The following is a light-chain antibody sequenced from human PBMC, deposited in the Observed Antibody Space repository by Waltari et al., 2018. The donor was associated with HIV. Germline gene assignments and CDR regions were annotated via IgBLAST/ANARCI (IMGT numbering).Light chain of an antibody. CDR1: DSTIGSNY. V-gene: IGLV1-47*01. J-gene: IGLJ3*02. Sequence: QSVVTQPPSASGTPGQRVTISCSGSDSTIGSNYVYWYQDLPGTAPKLPIYKNNRRSSGVPDRFSGSESDTSASRAISGLRSEDEADYDCASWDDNLNSWVFGGGTKLTVL. CDR3: ASWDDNLNSWV. CDR2: KNN.